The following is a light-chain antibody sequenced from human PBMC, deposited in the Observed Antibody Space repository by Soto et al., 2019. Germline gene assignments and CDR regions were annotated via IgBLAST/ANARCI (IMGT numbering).Light chain of an antibody. Sequence: EIVMTQSPGTLSVSPGERATLSCRASQTVSNYLLWYQQKPGQAPRLLIYGASTRATGIPARFSGSGSGTEFTLTIGSLQAEDIATYYCQQSYSSVWTFGQGTKVDIK. V-gene: IGKV3-15*01. J-gene: IGKJ1*01. CDR3: QQSYSSVWT. CDR1: QTVSNY. CDR2: GAS.